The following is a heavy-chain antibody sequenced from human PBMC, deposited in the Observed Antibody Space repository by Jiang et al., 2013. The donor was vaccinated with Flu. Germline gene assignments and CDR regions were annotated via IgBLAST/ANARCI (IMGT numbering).Heavy chain of an antibody. CDR2: INPSGGST. D-gene: IGHD3/OR15-3a*01. CDR1: GYTFTSYY. CDR3: ASAPRGNAVGFGLC. Sequence: CKASGYTFTSYYMHWVRQAPGQGPEWMGIINPSGGSTSYAQKFQGRVTMTRDTSTSTVYMELSNLRSEDTAVYYCASAPRGNAVGFGLCWGQGTLVTVSS. J-gene: IGHJ4*02. V-gene: IGHV1-46*01.